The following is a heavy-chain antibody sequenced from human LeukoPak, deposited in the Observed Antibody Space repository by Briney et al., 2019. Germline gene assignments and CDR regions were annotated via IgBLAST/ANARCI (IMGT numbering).Heavy chain of an antibody. CDR2: ISAYNGDT. CDR3: ARDPSKGSGWRAFFDY. CDR1: GYTFNNYG. D-gene: IGHD6-19*01. V-gene: IGHV1-18*01. Sequence: ASVKVSCKASGYTFNNYGISWVRQAPGQGLEWMGWISAYNGDTNYAQKFQGRVTMTTDTSTRTAYMEVRSLRSDDTAVYYCARDPSKGSGWRAFFDYWGQGILVTVSS. J-gene: IGHJ4*02.